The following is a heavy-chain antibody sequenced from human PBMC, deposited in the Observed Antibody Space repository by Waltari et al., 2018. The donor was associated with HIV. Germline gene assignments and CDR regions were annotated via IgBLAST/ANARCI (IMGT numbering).Heavy chain of an antibody. J-gene: IGHJ4*02. D-gene: IGHD3-10*01. V-gene: IGHV4-34*01. Sequence: QVQLQQWGAGLLKPSETLSLTCAVYGGSFSGYYWSWIRQPPGKGLEWIGEINHSGSTTYNPSLKRRVTISGDTSKNQFSLKLSSVTAADTAVYYCARGRYYGSGSLPFDYWGQGTLVTVSS. CDR3: ARGRYYGSGSLPFDY. CDR2: INHSGST. CDR1: GGSFSGYY.